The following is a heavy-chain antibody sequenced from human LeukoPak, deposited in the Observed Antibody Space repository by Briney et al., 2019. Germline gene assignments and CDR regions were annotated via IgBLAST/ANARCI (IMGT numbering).Heavy chain of an antibody. V-gene: IGHV4-4*07. Sequence: SETLSLTCTVSGGSISSYYWSWIRQPAGKGLEWIGRIYTSGSTNYNPSLKSRVTMSVDTSKNQFSLKLSSVTAADTAVYYCARESSGVVIGTIYYWGQGTLVTVSS. J-gene: IGHJ4*02. CDR2: IYTSGST. CDR1: GGSISSYY. CDR3: ARESSGVVIGTIYY. D-gene: IGHD3-3*01.